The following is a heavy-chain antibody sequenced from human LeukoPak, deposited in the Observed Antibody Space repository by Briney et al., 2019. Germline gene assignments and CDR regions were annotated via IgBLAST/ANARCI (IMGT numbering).Heavy chain of an antibody. Sequence: GVSVKVSCKASGYTFTSYAISWVRQAPGQGLEWMGWMNPNTGNTGYAQNLQGRVTMTRTNSITTAYMELSSLTSDDTAVYYCARVPPMIELSRWNYYMDVWGKGTTVTVSS. CDR2: MNPNTGNT. V-gene: IGHV1-8*01. CDR3: ARVPPMIELSRWNYYMDV. CDR1: GYTFTSYA. D-gene: IGHD3-22*01. J-gene: IGHJ6*03.